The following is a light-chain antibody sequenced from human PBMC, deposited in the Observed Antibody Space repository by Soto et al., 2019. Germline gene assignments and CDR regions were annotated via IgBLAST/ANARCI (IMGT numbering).Light chain of an antibody. CDR1: QGIISY. Sequence: DIQLTQSPSSLSAFVGERVTITCRASQGIISYLAWYQQKPGKAPKLLISGASTLQGGVPSRFSGSGSGTEFTLTISSLQPEDVATYYCQQLKSYPLTFGGGPKVDIK. CDR3: QQLKSYPLT. V-gene: IGKV1-9*01. CDR2: GAS. J-gene: IGKJ4*01.